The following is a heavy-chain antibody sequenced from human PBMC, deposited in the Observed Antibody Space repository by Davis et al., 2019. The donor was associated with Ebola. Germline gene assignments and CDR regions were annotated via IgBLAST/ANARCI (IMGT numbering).Heavy chain of an antibody. CDR2: INSDGSST. Sequence: PGGSLRLSCAASGFTFSSYWMHWVRQAPGKGLVWVSRINSDGSSTSYADSVKGRFTISRDNAKNTLYLQMNSLRAEDTAVYYCARDGAAADYYYYYGMDVWGQGTTVTVSS. D-gene: IGHD6-13*01. CDR1: GFTFSSYW. J-gene: IGHJ6*02. V-gene: IGHV3-74*01. CDR3: ARDGAAADYYYYYGMDV.